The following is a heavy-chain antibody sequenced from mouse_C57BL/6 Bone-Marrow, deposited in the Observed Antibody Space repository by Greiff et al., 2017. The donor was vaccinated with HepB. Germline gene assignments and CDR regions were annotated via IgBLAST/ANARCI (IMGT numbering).Heavy chain of an antibody. D-gene: IGHD2-1*01. CDR3: ARQIYYGTPYAMDY. CDR2: ISNGGGST. CDR1: GFTFSDYY. J-gene: IGHJ4*01. Sequence: EVNLVESGGGLVQPGGSLKLSCAASGFTFSDYYMYWVRQTPEKRLEWVAYISNGGGSTYYPDTVKGRFTISRDNAKNTLYLQMSRLKSEDTAMYYCARQIYYGTPYAMDYWGQGTSVTVSS. V-gene: IGHV5-12*01.